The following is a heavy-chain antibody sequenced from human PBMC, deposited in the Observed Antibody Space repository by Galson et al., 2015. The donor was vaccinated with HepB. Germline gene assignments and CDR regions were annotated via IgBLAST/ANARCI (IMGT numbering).Heavy chain of an antibody. Sequence: SLRLSCAASGFTFSSYGMHWVRQAPGKGLEWVAFIRYDGSNKYYADSVKGRFTISRDNPKNTLFLQMNSLRGEDTAVYYCARGPYGPVADTEYFQHWGQGTLVTVSS. CDR1: GFTFSSYG. CDR2: IRYDGSNK. CDR3: ARGPYGPVADTEYFQH. D-gene: IGHD2-2*01. J-gene: IGHJ1*01. V-gene: IGHV3-30*02.